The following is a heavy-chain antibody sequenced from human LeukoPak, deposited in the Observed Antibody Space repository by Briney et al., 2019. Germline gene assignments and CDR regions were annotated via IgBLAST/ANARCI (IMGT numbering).Heavy chain of an antibody. D-gene: IGHD2-2*01. CDR1: GFTFSSYW. V-gene: IGHV3-7*01. CDR2: IKQDGSEK. J-gene: IGHJ6*02. CDR3: ARDRYIVVVPADGMDV. Sequence: GGSLRLSCAASGFTFSSYWMSWVRQAPGKGLEWVANIKQDGSEKYYVDSVKGRFTISIDNAKNSLYLQMSSLRAEDTAVYYCARDRYIVVVPADGMDVWGQGTTVTVSS.